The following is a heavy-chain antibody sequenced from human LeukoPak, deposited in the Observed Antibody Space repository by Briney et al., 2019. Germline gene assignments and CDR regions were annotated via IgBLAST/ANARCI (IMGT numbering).Heavy chain of an antibody. D-gene: IGHD3-22*01. CDR3: ARDGDSSGYYSDY. CDR1: GGTFSSYA. Sequence: SVKVSCKASGGTFSSYAISRVRQAPGQGLEWMGRIIPILGIANYAQKFQGRVTITADKSTSTAYMELSSLRSEDTAVYYCARDGDSSGYYSDYWGQGTLVTVSS. CDR2: IIPILGIA. V-gene: IGHV1-69*04. J-gene: IGHJ4*02.